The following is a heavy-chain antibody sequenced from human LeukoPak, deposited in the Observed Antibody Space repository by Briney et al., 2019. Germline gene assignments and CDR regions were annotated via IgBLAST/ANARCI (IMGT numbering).Heavy chain of an antibody. D-gene: IGHD2-15*01. J-gene: IGHJ6*02. CDR1: GFTFSSYE. V-gene: IGHV3-48*03. CDR2: IGSSGSTI. CDR3: ARDSTPYYYYYGMDV. Sequence: GGSLRLSCAASGFTFSSYEMNWVRQAPGKGLEWVSYIGSSGSTIYYADSVKGRFTISRDNAKNSLYLQMNSLRAEDTAVYYCARDSTPYYYYYGMDVWGQGTTVTVSS.